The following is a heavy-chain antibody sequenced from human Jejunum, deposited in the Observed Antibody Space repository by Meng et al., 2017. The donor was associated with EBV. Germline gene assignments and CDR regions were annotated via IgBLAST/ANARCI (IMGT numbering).Heavy chain of an antibody. D-gene: IGHD3-16*01. V-gene: IGHV3-72*01. CDR2: IRNKPRGYTA. J-gene: IGHJ5*02. CDR1: GFTFSDHY. Sequence: EGQRVESGGGLVQPVWSLRLYCAASGFTFSDHYMDWFRQAPGKGLEWLGLIRNKPRGYTAEYAASVKGRFTISRDDSRNSLYLQMNSLKTEDTAVYYCADLGTSPLGPRGQGTLVTVSS. CDR3: ADLGTSPLGP.